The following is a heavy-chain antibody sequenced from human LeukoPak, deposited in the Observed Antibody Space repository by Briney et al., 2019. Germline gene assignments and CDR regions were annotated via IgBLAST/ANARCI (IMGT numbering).Heavy chain of an antibody. J-gene: IGHJ4*02. Sequence: GTLSLTCAVSGGSISSNNWWSWVRQAPGKGLEWVSYISSSSSTIYYADSVKGRFTISRDNAKNSLYLQMNSLRAEDTAVYYCARDMRRVGLANPYYFDYWGQGTLVTVSS. CDR1: GGSISSNN. D-gene: IGHD2-2*01. CDR3: ARDMRRVGLANPYYFDY. V-gene: IGHV3-48*04. CDR2: ISSSSSTI.